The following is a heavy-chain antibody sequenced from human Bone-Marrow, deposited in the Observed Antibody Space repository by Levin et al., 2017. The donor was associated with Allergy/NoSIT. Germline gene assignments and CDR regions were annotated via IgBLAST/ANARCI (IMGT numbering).Heavy chain of an antibody. CDR2: ISGTGGST. D-gene: IGHD6-19*01. V-gene: IGHV3-23*01. J-gene: IGHJ4*02. Sequence: PGGSLRLSCAASGFSFSTYAMNWVRQAPGKGLEWVSGISGTGGSTYFADYVQGRFTISRDNSKNTVYLQMNSLRDDDTARYYCVKGMYSSGPGSPFDHWGQGTLVTVST. CDR1: GFSFSTYA. CDR3: VKGMYSSGPGSPFDH.